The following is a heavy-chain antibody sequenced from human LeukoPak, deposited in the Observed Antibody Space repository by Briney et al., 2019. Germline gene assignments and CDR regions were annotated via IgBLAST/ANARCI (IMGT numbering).Heavy chain of an antibody. V-gene: IGHV1-2*02. J-gene: IGHJ4*02. CDR2: INPNSGGT. CDR1: GYTFTGYY. Sequence: GASVKVSCKASGYTFTGYYMHWVRQAPGQGLEWMGWINPNSGGTNYAQKFQGRVTMTRDTSISTAYMELSRLRSDDTAVYYCARVLGYCSSTSCSYFDYWGQGTLVTVSS. D-gene: IGHD2-2*01. CDR3: ARVLGYCSSTSCSYFDY.